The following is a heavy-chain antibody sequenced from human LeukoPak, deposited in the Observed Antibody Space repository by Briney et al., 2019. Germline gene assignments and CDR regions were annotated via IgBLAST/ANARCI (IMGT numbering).Heavy chain of an antibody. D-gene: IGHD4-23*01. CDR2: INPNSGGT. Sequence: ASVTVSCKASGYTFTGYYMHWVRQAPGQGLEWMGWINPNSGGTNYAQKFQGRVTMTRDTSISTAYMELSRLRSDDTAVYYCATSNTVVDAFDIWGQGTMVTVSS. V-gene: IGHV1-2*02. CDR1: GYTFTGYY. CDR3: ATSNTVVDAFDI. J-gene: IGHJ3*02.